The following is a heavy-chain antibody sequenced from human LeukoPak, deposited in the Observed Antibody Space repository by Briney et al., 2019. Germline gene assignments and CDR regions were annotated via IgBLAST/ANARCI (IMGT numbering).Heavy chain of an antibody. V-gene: IGHV3-23*01. D-gene: IGHD3-9*01. Sequence: GESLGLSCAASGFTFSNYAMSWVRQAPGKGLEWVSAITGSGGNTYYADSVKGRFTISRDNSKNTVFLQMNSLRAEDTAVYYCAKWGDYDVLTGYYVSDYWGQGTLVTVSS. CDR1: GFTFSNYA. CDR3: AKWGDYDVLTGYYVSDY. J-gene: IGHJ4*02. CDR2: ITGSGGNT.